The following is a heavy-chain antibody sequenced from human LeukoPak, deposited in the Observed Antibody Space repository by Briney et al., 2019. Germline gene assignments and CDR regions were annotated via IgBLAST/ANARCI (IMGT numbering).Heavy chain of an antibody. CDR1: GASISSSSYY. CDR3: TSGSYSFYYMDV. V-gene: IGHV4-61*02. D-gene: IGHD1-26*01. Sequence: SQTLSLTCTVSGASISSSSYYWRWIRQPAGKRLEWIGRFYPSGSTNYNPSLKSRVTISVDTSKNQFSLKLSSVTAADTAVYYCTSGSYSFYYMDVWGKGTTVTVSS. J-gene: IGHJ6*03. CDR2: FYPSGST.